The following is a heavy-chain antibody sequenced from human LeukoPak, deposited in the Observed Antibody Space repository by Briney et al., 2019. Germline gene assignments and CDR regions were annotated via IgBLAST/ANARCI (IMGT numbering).Heavy chain of an antibody. CDR2: ISSRSSDT. D-gene: IGHD1-1*01. J-gene: IGHJ4*02. Sequence: GGSLRLSCAASGFTFSDYYMSWIRQAPGKGLEWGSYISSRSSDTNYADSVKGRFTISRDNAKNSLYLETNSPRAEDTAVYYCTRVGSSGSVDYWGQGTLVTVSS. CDR3: TRVGSSGSVDY. V-gene: IGHV3-11*06. CDR1: GFTFSDYY.